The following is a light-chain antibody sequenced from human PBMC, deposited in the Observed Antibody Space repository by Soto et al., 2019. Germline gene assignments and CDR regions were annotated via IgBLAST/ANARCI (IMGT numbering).Light chain of an antibody. CDR1: QSIISSY. V-gene: IGKV3-20*01. CDR2: GAS. J-gene: IGKJ2*02. Sequence: EIVLTQSPGTLSLSPGERATLSCRASQSIISSYLAWYQQKPGQAPRLLIYGASSRATGIPDRFSGSGSGTDFTLTISRLAPEDFAVYHCPQYDDSPSTFGQGTKVEI. CDR3: PQYDDSPST.